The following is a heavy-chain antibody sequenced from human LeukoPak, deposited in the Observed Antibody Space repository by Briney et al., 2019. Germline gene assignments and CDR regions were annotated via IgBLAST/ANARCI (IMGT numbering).Heavy chain of an antibody. V-gene: IGHV1-18*01. Sequence: ASVKVSCKASGTTLSNYGITWVRQAPGQGLEWMGWISAYNGNTNYAQKFQGRATMTTDTSTSTAYMELRSLRSDDTALYYCARDCSGGTRYPDYWGQGTLVTVSS. D-gene: IGHD2-15*01. J-gene: IGHJ4*02. CDR2: ISAYNGNT. CDR1: GTTLSNYG. CDR3: ARDCSGGTRYPDY.